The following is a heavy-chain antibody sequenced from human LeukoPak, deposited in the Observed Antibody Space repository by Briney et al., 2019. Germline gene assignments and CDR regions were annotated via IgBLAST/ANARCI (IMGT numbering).Heavy chain of an antibody. D-gene: IGHD5-12*01. Sequence: PSETLSLTCTVSGGSISSGSYYWSWIRQPAGKGLEWIGRIYTSGSTNYNPSLKSRVTISVDTSKNQFSLKLSSVTAADTAVYYCTMGGGYDYLDYWGQGPLVTVSS. J-gene: IGHJ4*02. CDR1: GGSISSGSYY. CDR3: TMGGGYDYLDY. V-gene: IGHV4-61*02. CDR2: IYTSGST.